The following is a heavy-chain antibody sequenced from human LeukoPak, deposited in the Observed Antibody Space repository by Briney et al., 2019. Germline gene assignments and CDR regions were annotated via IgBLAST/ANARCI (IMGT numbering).Heavy chain of an antibody. CDR2: IFYSGST. CDR3: ARVYYFYYYMDV. V-gene: IGHV4-39*07. CDR1: GGSISSSSYY. Sequence: PSETLSLTCTVSGGSISSSSYYWGWIRQPPGKGLEWIGSIFYSGSTYYNPSLKSRLTISVDTSKNQFSLKLSSVTAADTAVYYCARVYYFYYYMDVWGRGTTVTVSS. J-gene: IGHJ6*03.